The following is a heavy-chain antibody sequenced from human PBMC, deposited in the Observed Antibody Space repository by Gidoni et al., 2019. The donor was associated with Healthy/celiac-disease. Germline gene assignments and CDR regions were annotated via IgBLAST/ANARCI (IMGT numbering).Heavy chain of an antibody. D-gene: IGHD6-13*01. Sequence: QVQLQQWGAGLLKPSETLSLTRAVYGGSFSGYYWSWIRQPPGKGLEWIGEINHSGSTNYNPSLKSRVTISVDTSKNQFSLKLSSVTAADTAVYYCARFRAAAGSHWFDPWGQGTLVTVSS. J-gene: IGHJ5*02. V-gene: IGHV4-34*01. CDR2: INHSGST. CDR1: GGSFSGYY. CDR3: ARFRAAAGSHWFDP.